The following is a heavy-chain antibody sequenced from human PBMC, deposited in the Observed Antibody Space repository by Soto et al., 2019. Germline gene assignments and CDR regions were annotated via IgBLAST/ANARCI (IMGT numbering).Heavy chain of an antibody. CDR3: ARDYAHFES. CDR2: VYHTVRT. D-gene: IGHD2-2*01. Sequence: SETLSLTCTVSGGSFKSGIYSWSWIRQAPGKGLEWIGYVYHTVRTSYNPSLKSRVSISMDTYKNQFSLHLHSVTAPDTAVYFCARDYAHFESWGQGTLVTVSS. J-gene: IGHJ4*02. V-gene: IGHV4-61*01. CDR1: GGSFKSGIYS.